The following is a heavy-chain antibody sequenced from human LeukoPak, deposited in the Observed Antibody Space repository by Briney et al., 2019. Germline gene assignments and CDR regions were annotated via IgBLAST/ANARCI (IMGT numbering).Heavy chain of an antibody. CDR1: GGSFSGYY. J-gene: IGHJ4*02. CDR3: ARNGEVLWFGETSYFDY. CDR2: IYYSGST. V-gene: IGHV4-34*01. D-gene: IGHD3-10*01. Sequence: PSETLSLTCAVYGGSFSGYYWSWIRQPPGKGLEWIGSIYYSGSTYYNPSLKSRVTISVDTSKSQFSLKLSSVTAADTAVYYCARNGEVLWFGETSYFDYWGQGTLVTVSS.